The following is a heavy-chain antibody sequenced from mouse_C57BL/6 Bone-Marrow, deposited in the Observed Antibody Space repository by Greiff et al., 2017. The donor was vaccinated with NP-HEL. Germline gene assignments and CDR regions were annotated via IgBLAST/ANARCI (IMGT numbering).Heavy chain of an antibody. V-gene: IGHV5-4*01. J-gene: IGHJ3*01. Sequence: EVMLVESGGGLVRPGGSLKLSCAASGFTFSSYAMSWVRQTPEKRLEWVATISAGGSYTYYPHNVKGRFTISRDNAKNYLYLQMSHLKSADTAMYYCAREDPFAYWGQGTLVTVSA. CDR3: AREDPFAY. CDR2: ISAGGSYT. CDR1: GFTFSSYA.